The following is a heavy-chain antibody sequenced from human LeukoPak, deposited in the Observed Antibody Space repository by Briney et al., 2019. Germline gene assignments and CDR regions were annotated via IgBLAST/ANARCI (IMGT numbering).Heavy chain of an antibody. V-gene: IGHV1-69*13. CDR2: IIPIFGRA. CDR3: ARSRYYYYYMDV. CDR1: GGTFSSYA. Sequence: ASVKVSCKASGGTFSSYAISWVRQPPAQGLEWMGGIIPIFGRANYAQKFQGRVTITADESTSTAYMELRSLRSEDTAVYYCARSRYYYYYMDVWGKRTTVTVPS. J-gene: IGHJ6*03.